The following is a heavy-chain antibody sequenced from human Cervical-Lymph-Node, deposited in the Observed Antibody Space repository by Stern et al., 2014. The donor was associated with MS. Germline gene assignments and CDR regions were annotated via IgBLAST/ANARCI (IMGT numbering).Heavy chain of an antibody. Sequence: VQLVESGAEVKKPGASVKVSCKASGYTFTGYYMHWVRQAPGQGLEWMGWINPNSGGPNYAQKFQGWVTMTRDTSISTAYMELSRLRSDDTAVYYCARASGDTAMVPLDYWGQGTLVTVSS. CDR1: GYTFTGYY. D-gene: IGHD5-18*01. CDR2: INPNSGGP. V-gene: IGHV1-2*04. J-gene: IGHJ4*02. CDR3: ARASGDTAMVPLDY.